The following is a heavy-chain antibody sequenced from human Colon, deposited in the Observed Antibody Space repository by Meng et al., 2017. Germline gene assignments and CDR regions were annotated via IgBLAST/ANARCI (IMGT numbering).Heavy chain of an antibody. CDR1: GGSISGDGYY. CDR3: ARDPSNRGAFFDP. D-gene: IGHD3-10*01. V-gene: IGHV4-31*11. CDR2: VHDSGDT. Sequence: GQVREPGPGLWKPSQTLSLTCVVSGGSISGDGYYWSWIRQHPGKGLEWIGYVHDSGDTYYKSSLKSRITISIDTSENRFSLKLKSVTAADTAVYYCARDPSNRGAFFDPWGQGTLVTVSS. J-gene: IGHJ5*02.